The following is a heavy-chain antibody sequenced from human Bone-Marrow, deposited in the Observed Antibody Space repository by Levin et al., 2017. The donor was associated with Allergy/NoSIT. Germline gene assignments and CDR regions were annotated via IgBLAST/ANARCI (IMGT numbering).Heavy chain of an antibody. V-gene: IGHV2-70*01. CDR1: GFSLSNSGMC. D-gene: IGHD1-26*01. Sequence: SGPTLVKPTQPLTLTCTFSGFSLSNSGMCVSWIRQPPGKALEWLALIDWDDDKYYTPSLKTRLTISKDTSKNQVVLTITNMDSVDTATYYCARTGVEYVGFDYWGQVSLVTVSS. J-gene: IGHJ4*02. CDR2: IDWDDDK. CDR3: ARTGVEYVGFDY.